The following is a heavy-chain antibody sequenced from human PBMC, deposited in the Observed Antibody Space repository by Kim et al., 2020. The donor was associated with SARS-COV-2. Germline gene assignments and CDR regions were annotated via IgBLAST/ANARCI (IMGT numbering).Heavy chain of an antibody. D-gene: IGHD3-16*01. V-gene: IGHV4-30-4*01. Sequence: SETLSLTCTVSGGSISSGDYYWSWIRQPPGKGLEWIGYIYYSGSTYYNPSLKSRVTISVDTSKNQFSLKLSSVTAADTAVYYCARGGTGYYYYGMDVWGQGTTVTVSS. CDR2: IYYSGST. J-gene: IGHJ6*02. CDR1: GGSISSGDYY. CDR3: ARGGTGYYYYGMDV.